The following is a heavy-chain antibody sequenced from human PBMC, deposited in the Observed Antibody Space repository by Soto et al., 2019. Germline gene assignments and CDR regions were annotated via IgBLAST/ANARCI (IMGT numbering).Heavy chain of an antibody. J-gene: IGHJ4*02. D-gene: IGHD3-3*01. CDR1: GFTFSSYA. CDR2: ISGSGGST. V-gene: IGHV3-23*01. Sequence: SGGSLRLSCAASGFTFSSYAMSWVRQAPGKGLEWVSAISGSGGSTYYADSVKGRFTISRDNSKNTLYLQMNSLRAEDTAVYYCAKRDYDFWSGLPSDFDYWGQGTLVTVSS. CDR3: AKRDYDFWSGLPSDFDY.